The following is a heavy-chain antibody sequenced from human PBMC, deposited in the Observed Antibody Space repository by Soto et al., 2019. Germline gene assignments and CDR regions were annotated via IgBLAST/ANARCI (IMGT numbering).Heavy chain of an antibody. CDR1: GFTFSSYA. CDR2: ISYDGSNK. CDR3: ASPSSSWGY. J-gene: IGHJ4*02. V-gene: IGHV3-30-3*01. D-gene: IGHD6-13*01. Sequence: SLRLSCAASGFTFSSYAMHWVRQAPGKGLEWVAVISYDGSNKYYADSVKGRFTISRDNSKNTLYLQMNSLRAEDTAVYYCASPSSSWGYWGQGTLVTVSS.